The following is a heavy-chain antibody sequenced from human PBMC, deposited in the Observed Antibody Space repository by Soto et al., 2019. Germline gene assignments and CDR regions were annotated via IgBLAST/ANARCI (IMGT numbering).Heavy chain of an antibody. CDR1: GFTVSTKY. D-gene: IGHD6-25*01. V-gene: IGHV3-66*01. CDR2: IYSGGST. CDR3: ARDPWAADY. J-gene: IGHJ4*02. Sequence: GGSLRLSCAASGFTVSTKYMSWVRQAPGKGLEWVAVIYSGGSTFYADSVRGRFTISRDNSENTVNLQLNSLRAEDTAVYYCARDPWAADYWGQGTLVTVS.